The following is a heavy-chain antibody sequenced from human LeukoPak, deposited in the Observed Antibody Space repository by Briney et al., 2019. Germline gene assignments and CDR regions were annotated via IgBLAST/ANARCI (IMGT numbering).Heavy chain of an antibody. CDR1: GFSFSSFW. CDR2: IKEEGRTT. D-gene: IGHD4-23*01. CDR3: ARLTTVAPFDY. J-gene: IGHJ4*02. V-gene: IGHV3-7*05. Sequence: GGSLRLSCAASGFSFSSFWMSWVRQAPGKGLEWVADIKEEGRTTYYVDSVKGRFTISRDNAKNTLYLQMNSLRAEDTAVYYCARLTTVAPFDYWGQGTLVTVSS.